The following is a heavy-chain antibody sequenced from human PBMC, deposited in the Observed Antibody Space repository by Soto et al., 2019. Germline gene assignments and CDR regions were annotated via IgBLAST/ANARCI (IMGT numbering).Heavy chain of an antibody. CDR1: GFTFSSYA. Sequence: VGSLRLSCAASGFTFSSYAMHWVRQAPGKGLEWVAVISYDGSNKYYADSVKGRFTISRDNSKNTLYLQMNSLRAEDTAVYYCARERGYSGYDPSYSDYGMDVWGQGTTVTVSS. D-gene: IGHD5-12*01. V-gene: IGHV3-30-3*01. J-gene: IGHJ6*02. CDR2: ISYDGSNK. CDR3: ARERGYSGYDPSYSDYGMDV.